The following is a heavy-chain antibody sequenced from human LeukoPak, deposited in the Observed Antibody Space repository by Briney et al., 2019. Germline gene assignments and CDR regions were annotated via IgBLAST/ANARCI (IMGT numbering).Heavy chain of an antibody. D-gene: IGHD6-19*01. CDR3: ARVQWLVKRVQFDC. CDR2: ISYSGHT. J-gene: IGHJ4*02. CDR1: GYSISSGYY. V-gene: IGHV4-38-2*01. Sequence: PSETLSLTCAVSGYSISSGYYWGWIRQPPGKGLEWIGSISYSGHTYYNPSLKSRVTISLDTSKNQFSLNLSSVTAADTAVFYCARVQWLVKRVQFDCWGQGTLVTVSS.